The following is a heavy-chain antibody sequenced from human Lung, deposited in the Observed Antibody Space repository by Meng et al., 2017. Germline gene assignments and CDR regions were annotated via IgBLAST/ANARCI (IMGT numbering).Heavy chain of an antibody. Sequence: EVAWWGVGGDLVKPGGSLRLLGAASGFYFNNAWMSWVRQAPGEGLEWVGRIKSNTDGGTAEYAAPVTGRFTISRDDSKSTLYLQMSGLRIDDTGVYYCTWDDKAVSDYWGQGTLVTVSS. CDR2: IKSNTDGGTA. CDR3: TWDDKAVSDY. V-gene: IGHV3-15*01. CDR1: GFYFNNAW. D-gene: IGHD1-26*01. J-gene: IGHJ4*02.